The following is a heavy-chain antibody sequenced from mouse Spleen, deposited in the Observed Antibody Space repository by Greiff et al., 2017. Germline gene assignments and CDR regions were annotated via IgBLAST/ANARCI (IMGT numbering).Heavy chain of an antibody. J-gene: IGHJ2*01. V-gene: IGHV5-16*01. D-gene: IGHD1-1*02. CDR1: GFTFSDYY. Sequence: DVQLVESEGGLVQPGSSMKLSCTASGFTFSDYYMAWVRQVPEKGLEWVANINYDGSSTYYLDSLKSRFIISRDNAKNILYLQMSSLKSEDTATYYCARDGGGYLDYWGQGTTLTVSS. CDR3: ARDGGGYLDY. CDR2: INYDGSST.